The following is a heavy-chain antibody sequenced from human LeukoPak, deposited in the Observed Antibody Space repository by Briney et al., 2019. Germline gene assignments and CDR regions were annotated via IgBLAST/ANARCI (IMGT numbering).Heavy chain of an antibody. Sequence: GASVKVSCKASGYTFTGYYMHWVRQAPGQGLEWMGWINPNSGGTNYAQKFQSRVTMTRDTSISTAYMELSRLRSDDTAVYYCARDRKLVELYYYYYGMDVWGQGTTVTVSS. CDR3: ARDRKLVELYYYYYGMDV. V-gene: IGHV1-2*02. J-gene: IGHJ6*02. CDR2: INPNSGGT. D-gene: IGHD6-13*01. CDR1: GYTFTGYY.